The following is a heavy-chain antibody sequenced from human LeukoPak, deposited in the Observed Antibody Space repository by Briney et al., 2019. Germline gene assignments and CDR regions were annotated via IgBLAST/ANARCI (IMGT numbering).Heavy chain of an antibody. J-gene: IGHJ3*01. D-gene: IGHD2/OR15-2a*01. CDR1: GFTFSDSA. CDR2: INFSGGNT. CDR3: ARDIEYST. V-gene: IGHV3-23*01. Sequence: GGSLRLTCAASGFTFSDSAMNWVRQAPGKGLEWLSLINFSGGNTYYADSMKGRFTISRDNSKDTLYLQMNSLRAEDTAIYYCARDIEYSTWGLGTMVTVSS.